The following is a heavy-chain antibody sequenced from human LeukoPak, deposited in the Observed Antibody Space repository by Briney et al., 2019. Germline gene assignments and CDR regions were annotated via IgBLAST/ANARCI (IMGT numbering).Heavy chain of an antibody. CDR2: IYYSGST. CDR1: GGSISSYY. Sequence: PSETLSLTCTVSGGSISSYYWSWIRQPPGKGLEWIGYIYYSGSTNYNPSLKSRVTISVDTSKNQFSLKLSSVTAADTAVYYCASQPVAGPGDWFDPWGQGTLVTVSS. J-gene: IGHJ5*02. V-gene: IGHV4-59*01. D-gene: IGHD1-14*01. CDR3: ASQPVAGPGDWFDP.